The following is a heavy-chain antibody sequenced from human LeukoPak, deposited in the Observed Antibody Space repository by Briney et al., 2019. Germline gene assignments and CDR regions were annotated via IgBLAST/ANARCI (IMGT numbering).Heavy chain of an antibody. D-gene: IGHD3-3*01. J-gene: IGHJ4*02. V-gene: IGHV3-53*01. CDR3: ARGTLSDDFWSGYRAGTFDY. Sequence: GGSLRLSCAASGFTVSGNYMSWVRQAPGKGLEWVSVIYSGANTYYADSVKGRFTISRDNSKNTLYLQMNSLRAEDTAVYYCARGTLSDDFWSGYRAGTFDYWGQGTLVTVSS. CDR1: GFTVSGNY. CDR2: IYSGANT.